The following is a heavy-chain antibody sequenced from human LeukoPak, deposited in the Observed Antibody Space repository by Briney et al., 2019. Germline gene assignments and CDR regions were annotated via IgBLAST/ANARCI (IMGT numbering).Heavy chain of an antibody. D-gene: IGHD7-27*01. CDR1: GGSINEYY. V-gene: IGHV4-59*01. J-gene: IGHJ4*02. Sequence: SETLSLTCSVSGGSINEYYWGWIRQPPGKGLEWIGYINYSGRTNYSPSLKSRVTMSVDTSKNQFSLKMTSVTAADTAVYYCARENWGSLGYWRQGTLVIVSS. CDR3: ARENWGSLGY. CDR2: INYSGRT.